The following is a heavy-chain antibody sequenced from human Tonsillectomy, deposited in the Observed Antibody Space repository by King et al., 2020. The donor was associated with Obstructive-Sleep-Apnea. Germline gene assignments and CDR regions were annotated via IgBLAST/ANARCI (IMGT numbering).Heavy chain of an antibody. CDR2: IFSNDQK. CDR1: GFSLSNATMS. V-gene: IGHV2-26*01. J-gene: IGHJ6*04. CDR3: ARWTYYDFWSGHYRNYGMDV. D-gene: IGHD3-3*01. Sequence: TLKESGPVLVKPTETLTLTCTVSGFSLSNATMSVSWIRQPPGKALEWLAHIFSNDQKSYSISLKSRLTISKDTSKSQVVLTMTNMDPVDTGIYYCARWTYYDFWSGHYRNYGMDVWGKGTTVTVSS.